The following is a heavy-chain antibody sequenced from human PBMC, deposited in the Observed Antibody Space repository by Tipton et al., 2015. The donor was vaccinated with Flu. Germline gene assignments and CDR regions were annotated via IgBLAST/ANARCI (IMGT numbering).Heavy chain of an antibody. Sequence: SLRLSCEGIGFTFRNYWISWVRQAPGKGLEWVANIRQDESEKYYAASVKGRFTISRDNAKNSGYLQMNSLRAEDTAVYYCARDGGHGFGDRKMGVWGQGSLVSVPS. CDR3: ARDGGHGFGDRKMGV. D-gene: IGHD3-10*01. J-gene: IGHJ4*02. CDR2: IRQDESEK. CDR1: GFTFRNYW. V-gene: IGHV3-7*01.